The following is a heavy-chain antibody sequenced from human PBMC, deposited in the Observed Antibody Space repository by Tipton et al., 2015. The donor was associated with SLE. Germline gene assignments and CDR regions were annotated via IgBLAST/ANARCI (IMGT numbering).Heavy chain of an antibody. CDR3: VRERKYVVRFRELVAPDL. J-gene: IGHJ3*01. CDR2: INHTGGT. D-gene: IGHD1-26*01. V-gene: IGHV4-34*01. Sequence: TLSLTCAVYGESFSDYYWSWIRQTPGEGLEWIGEINHTGGTNYNPSLESRVTMSVDTSKNQFSLKLSSVTAADTAMYYCVRERKYVVRFRELVAPDLWGQGIAITVSS. CDR1: GESFSDYY.